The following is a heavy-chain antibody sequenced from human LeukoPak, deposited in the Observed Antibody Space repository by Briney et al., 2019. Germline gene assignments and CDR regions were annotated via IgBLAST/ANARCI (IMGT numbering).Heavy chain of an antibody. V-gene: IGHV1-8*01. Sequence: ASVTVSCKASGYTFTSYDINWVRQATGQGLEWMGWMNPNSGNTGYAQKFQGRVTMTRNTSISTAYMELSSLRSEDTAVYYCARLLGWQWLVRNNWFDPWGQGTLVTVSS. CDR3: ARLLGWQWLVRNNWFDP. CDR1: GYTFTSYD. J-gene: IGHJ5*02. CDR2: MNPNSGNT. D-gene: IGHD6-19*01.